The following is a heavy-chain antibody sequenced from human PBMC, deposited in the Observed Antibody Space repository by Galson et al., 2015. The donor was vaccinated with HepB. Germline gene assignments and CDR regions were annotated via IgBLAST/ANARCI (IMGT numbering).Heavy chain of an antibody. D-gene: IGHD3-10*01. CDR1: GFSFNNYN. V-gene: IGHV3-13*01. Sequence: SLRLSCAASGFSFNNYNMHWVRQSTDKGLEWVSGIGPAGDTFYPGSVKDRFTISRENAKKSLYLQMNRLSAGDTAVYYCARARGYSGSGSYFDYWGQGTLVTVSS. J-gene: IGHJ4*02. CDR3: ARARGYSGSGSYFDY. CDR2: IGPAGDT.